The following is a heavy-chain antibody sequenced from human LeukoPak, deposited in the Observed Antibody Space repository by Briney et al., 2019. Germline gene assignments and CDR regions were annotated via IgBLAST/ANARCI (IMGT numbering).Heavy chain of an antibody. J-gene: IGHJ3*02. Sequence: GGSLRLSGAASGFTFSSYSMNWVGQAPGKGLDWVSYISSSSSTIYYADSVKGRFTISRDNAKNSLYLQMNSLRDEDTAVYYCAREPTHYYDSSGYYYDAFDIWGQGTMVTVSS. V-gene: IGHV3-48*02. CDR1: GFTFSSYS. CDR2: ISSSSSTI. D-gene: IGHD3-22*01. CDR3: AREPTHYYDSSGYYYDAFDI.